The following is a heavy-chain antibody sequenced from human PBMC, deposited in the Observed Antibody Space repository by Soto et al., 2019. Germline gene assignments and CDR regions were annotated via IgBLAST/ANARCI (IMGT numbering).Heavy chain of an antibody. CDR1: GNTFSDYY. CDR3: ARLGTDYYYGMGV. J-gene: IGHJ6*02. D-gene: IGHD3-10*01. Sequence: QVQLVQSGAEVKKPGASVKVSCKASGNTFSDYYLHWVRQAPGQGLEWMGWINPNSGGTNYAQKFQGRVTMTSDTSITTAYMELSRLRSDDTAVYYCARLGTDYYYGMGVWGQGTTVTVSS. V-gene: IGHV1-2*02. CDR2: INPNSGGT.